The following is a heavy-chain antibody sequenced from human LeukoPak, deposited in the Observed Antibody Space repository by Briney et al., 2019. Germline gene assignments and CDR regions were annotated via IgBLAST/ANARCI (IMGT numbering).Heavy chain of an antibody. V-gene: IGHV3-11*01. CDR2: ITSNSGTI. CDR1: GFTFSDHY. Sequence: GGSLRLSCVASGFTFSDHYMGWIRQAPGKGLEWISYITSNSGTIYYADSVKGRFTISRDNAENSLYLEMNSLRAEDTAVYYCARTRTDWTYGQKFDYWGQGTLVTVSS. CDR3: ARTRTDWTYGQKFDY. D-gene: IGHD2-21*01. J-gene: IGHJ4*02.